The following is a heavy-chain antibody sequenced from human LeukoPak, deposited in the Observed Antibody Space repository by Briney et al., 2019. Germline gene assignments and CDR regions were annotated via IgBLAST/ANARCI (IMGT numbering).Heavy chain of an antibody. CDR1: GYTFTRYD. Sequence: ASVKVSCKASGYTFTRYDINWVRQATGQGLEWMGWMNPNSGNTGYAQKFQGRVTITRNTSISTAYMELSSLRSEDTPVYYCARGKFTMVRGVVITSFDYWGQGTLVSVSS. J-gene: IGHJ4*02. CDR2: MNPNSGNT. V-gene: IGHV1-8*03. D-gene: IGHD3-10*01. CDR3: ARGKFTMVRGVVITSFDY.